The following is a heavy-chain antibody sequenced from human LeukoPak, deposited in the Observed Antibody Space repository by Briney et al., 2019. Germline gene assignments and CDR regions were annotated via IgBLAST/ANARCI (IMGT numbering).Heavy chain of an antibody. Sequence: PSETLSLTCTVSGDSITRNTYYWVWVRQHPGKGLEWIGSINYSGRTFYSSSLKSRATISVDTFRNQFSLKVTSVTAADTAVYSCARLSTSDTDGNYFDFWGQGTLVTVSS. CDR1: GDSITRNTYY. V-gene: IGHV4-39*01. D-gene: IGHD1-1*01. J-gene: IGHJ4*02. CDR2: INYSGRT. CDR3: ARLSTSDTDGNYFDF.